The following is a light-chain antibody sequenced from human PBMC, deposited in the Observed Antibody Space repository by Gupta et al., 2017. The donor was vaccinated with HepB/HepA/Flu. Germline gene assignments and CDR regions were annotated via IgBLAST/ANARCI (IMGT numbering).Light chain of an antibody. V-gene: IGKV3-11*01. CDR3: QRRSSWVCS. CDR2: DAS. CDR1: QSISNH. Sequence: ELVLTQSPATLSLSPGERATLSCRASQSISNHLAWYQQKPGQAPRLLIYDASIRATGIPARFSGRGSGTDFTLTISSLEPEDFAVYYCQRRSSWVCSFGHGTKVDIK. J-gene: IGKJ3*01.